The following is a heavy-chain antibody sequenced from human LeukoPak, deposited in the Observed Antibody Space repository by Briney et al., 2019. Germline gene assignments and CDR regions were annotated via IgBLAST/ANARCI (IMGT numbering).Heavy chain of an antibody. V-gene: IGHV1-8*01. Sequence: ASVKVSCKASGYTFTSYDINWVRQATGQGLEWMGWMSLNSGNTGYAQKFQGRVTMTRNTSISTAYMELSSLRSEDTAVYHCARGGTYYYDSSGYYYHWGQGTLVTVSS. J-gene: IGHJ5*02. CDR2: MSLNSGNT. D-gene: IGHD3-22*01. CDR1: GYTFTSYD. CDR3: ARGGTYYYDSSGYYYH.